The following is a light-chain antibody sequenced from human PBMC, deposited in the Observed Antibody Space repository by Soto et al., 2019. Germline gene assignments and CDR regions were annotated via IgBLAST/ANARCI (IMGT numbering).Light chain of an antibody. CDR1: HTIMTY. V-gene: IGKV1-39*01. CDR3: QQSNNSPQT. J-gene: IGKJ1*01. Sequence: DIQMTQSPSSLSASVGDEVTITCRASHTIMTYLNWYQLKPGKPPRLLIYAASSLQSGVPSRFSGSGSGTDFTLTINSLQPEDFATYSRQQSNNSPQTFGQGTKVEIK. CDR2: AAS.